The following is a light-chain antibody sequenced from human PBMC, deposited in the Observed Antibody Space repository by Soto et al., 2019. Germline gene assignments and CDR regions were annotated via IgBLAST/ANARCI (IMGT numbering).Light chain of an antibody. Sequence: DIQMTQSPSSLSASVGDRVTITCRAIQSISSYLNWYQQKRGKAPKLLXYAASSLQSGVPSRFSGSGSGTDFTLTISCLQSEDFETYYCQQYYSFPWTFGQGTKVDIK. CDR2: AAS. CDR3: QQYYSFPWT. V-gene: IGKV1-39*01. J-gene: IGKJ1*01. CDR1: QSISSY.